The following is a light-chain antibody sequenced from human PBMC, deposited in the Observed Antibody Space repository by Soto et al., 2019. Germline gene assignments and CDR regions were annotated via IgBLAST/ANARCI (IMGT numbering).Light chain of an antibody. CDR3: QQDGSSPHT. CDR1: QSVSSSY. V-gene: IGKV3-20*01. CDR2: GAS. Sequence: EIVLTQSPGTLSLSPGERATLSCRASQSVSSSYLAWYQHKPGQAPRLLIYGASSRATGIPDRFSGSGSGTDFTLTISRLEPDDFAGYYCQQDGSSPHTFGQGTKLEIK. J-gene: IGKJ2*01.